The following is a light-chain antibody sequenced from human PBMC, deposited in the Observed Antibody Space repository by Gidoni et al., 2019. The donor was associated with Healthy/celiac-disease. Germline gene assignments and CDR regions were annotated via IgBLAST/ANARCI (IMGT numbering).Light chain of an antibody. CDR3: QQRSNWPLCS. Sequence: ESVLTQTPATLSLSPGERATLSCRASQSVSSYLAWYQQNPGQAPRLLIYDASNRATGIPARFSGSGSGTDFTLTISSLEPEDFAVYYCQQRSNWPLCSFGQGTKLEIK. CDR2: DAS. J-gene: IGKJ2*04. CDR1: QSVSSY. V-gene: IGKV3-11*01.